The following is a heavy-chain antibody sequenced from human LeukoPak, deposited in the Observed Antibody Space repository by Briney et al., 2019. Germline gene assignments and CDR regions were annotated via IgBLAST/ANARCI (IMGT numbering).Heavy chain of an antibody. V-gene: IGHV4-39*07. CDR1: GGSISSSRFY. Sequence: SETLSLTCTVSGGSISSSRFYWGWVRQPPGKGLEWIGTIYYSGSTYYNPSLKSRVTISVDTSKNQFSLKLSSVTAADTAVYYCARRSSSWKNWFDPWGQGTLVTVSS. CDR2: IYYSGST. J-gene: IGHJ5*02. CDR3: ARRSSSWKNWFDP. D-gene: IGHD6-13*01.